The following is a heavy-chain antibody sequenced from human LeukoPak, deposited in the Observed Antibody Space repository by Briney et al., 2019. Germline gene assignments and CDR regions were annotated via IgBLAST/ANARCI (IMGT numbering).Heavy chain of an antibody. J-gene: IGHJ4*02. D-gene: IGHD2-2*01. V-gene: IGHV3-23*01. CDR1: GFTFSTYT. CDR3: AKDRGIVVVPTLFDY. Sequence: PGGSLRLSCARSGFTFSTYTMSWVRQAPGKGLGWVSGISGSGGTTRHADSVKGRFTISRDNHKNTLYLQMNSLRAEDTAVYYCAKDRGIVVVPTLFDYWGQGTLVTVSS. CDR2: ISGSGGTT.